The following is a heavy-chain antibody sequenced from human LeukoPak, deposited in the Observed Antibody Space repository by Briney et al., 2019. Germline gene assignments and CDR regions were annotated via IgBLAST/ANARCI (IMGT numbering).Heavy chain of an antibody. CDR1: GYGFTSYW. J-gene: IGHJ3*02. CDR2: IYPGDSDT. CDR3: ARPHVGTAMDQSAFDI. D-gene: IGHD5-18*01. V-gene: IGHV5-51*01. Sequence: GGSLKISCKGSGYGFTSYWIGWVRPMPGKGREWMGIIYPGDSDTRYSPSFQGQVTISADKSISTAYLQWSSLKASDTAMYYCARPHVGTAMDQSAFDIWGQGTMVTVSS.